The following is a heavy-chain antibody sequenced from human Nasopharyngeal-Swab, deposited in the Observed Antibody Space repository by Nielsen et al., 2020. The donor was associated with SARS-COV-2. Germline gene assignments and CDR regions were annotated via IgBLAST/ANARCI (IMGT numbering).Heavy chain of an antibody. D-gene: IGHD3-3*01. CDR2: ISSSSSYI. V-gene: IGHV3-21*01. Sequence: GESLKISCAASGFTFSSYSMNWVRQAPGKGLEWVSSISSSSSYIYYADSVKGRFTISRDNAKNSLYLQMNSLGAEDTAVYYCARDGVTIFGVVGYYYYMDVWGKGTTVTVSS. CDR3: ARDGVTIFGVVGYYYYMDV. CDR1: GFTFSSYS. J-gene: IGHJ6*03.